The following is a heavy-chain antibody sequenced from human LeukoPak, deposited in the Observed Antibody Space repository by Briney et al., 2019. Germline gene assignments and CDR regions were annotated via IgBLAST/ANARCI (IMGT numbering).Heavy chain of an antibody. CDR1: GYTFTDYY. CDR2: INPNTGDT. Sequence: ASVKVSCKASGYTFTDYYMHWVRQAPGQGLEWMAWINPNTGDTNYSQKFQGRVTMTRDMSTSTVYMELSSLRSEDTAVYYCARGGGDIVVVVAATDSLNWFDPWGQGTLVTVSS. J-gene: IGHJ5*02. D-gene: IGHD2-15*01. CDR3: ARGGGDIVVVVAATDSLNWFDP. V-gene: IGHV1-2*02.